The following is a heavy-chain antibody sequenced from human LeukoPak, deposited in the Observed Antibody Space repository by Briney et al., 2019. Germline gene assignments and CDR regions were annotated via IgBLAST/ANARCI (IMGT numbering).Heavy chain of an antibody. CDR2: ISGGGANT. V-gene: IGHV3-23*01. D-gene: IGHD1-1*01. CDR3: SKWNGYGDY. CDR1: GFSFSNSG. J-gene: IGHJ4*02. Sequence: GGPLSLSCEASGFSFSNSGMSWVRKAPAKGLEWVAGISGGGANTHYADSVKGRFTISRDNSKNTLFLQMNSLRDEDTSIYYCSKWNGYGDYWGQGTLVTVSS.